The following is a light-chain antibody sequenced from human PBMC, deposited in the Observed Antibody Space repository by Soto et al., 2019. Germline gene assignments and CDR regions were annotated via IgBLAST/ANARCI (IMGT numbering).Light chain of an antibody. CDR3: QQYNDYSWT. V-gene: IGKV1-5*03. J-gene: IGKJ1*01. CDR2: KAS. Sequence: IQMTQSPSTLSGSVGERVTITCRASQSISSWLAWYQQKPGKAPRLLIYKASTLEIGVPSRFSGSGSGTEFTLTISSLQPDDVATYYCQQYNDYSWTFGQGTKVDIK. CDR1: QSISSW.